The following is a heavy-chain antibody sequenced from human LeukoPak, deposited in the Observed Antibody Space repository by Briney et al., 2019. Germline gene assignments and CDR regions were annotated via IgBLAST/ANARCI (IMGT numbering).Heavy chain of an antibody. CDR2: ISYDGSNK. V-gene: IGHV3-30*04. CDR3: AKDDYSNLIDY. D-gene: IGHD4-11*01. Sequence: GGSLRLSCAASGFTFSSYAMHWVRQAPGKGLEWVAVISYDGSNKYYADSVKGRFTISRDNSKNTLYLQMNSLRAEDTAVYYCAKDDYSNLIDYWGQGTLVTVSS. CDR1: GFTFSSYA. J-gene: IGHJ4*02.